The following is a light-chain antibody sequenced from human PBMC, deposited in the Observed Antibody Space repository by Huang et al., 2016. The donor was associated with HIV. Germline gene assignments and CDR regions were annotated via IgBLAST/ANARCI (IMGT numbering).Light chain of an antibody. CDR3: QQYNNWPRT. CDR1: QGVSSN. Sequence: ERVLTQSPVTLSASPGERATLSCRASQGVSSNLAWYHQKPGQAPRLLIHGASTRASDIPARFSGSGSDIEFTLTISSLQSEDSAVYYCQQYNNWPRTFGQGTKLEIK. J-gene: IGKJ2*01. V-gene: IGKV3-15*01. CDR2: GAS.